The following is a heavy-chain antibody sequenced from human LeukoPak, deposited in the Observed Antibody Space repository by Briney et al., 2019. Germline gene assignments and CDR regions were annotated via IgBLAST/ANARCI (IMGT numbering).Heavy chain of an antibody. D-gene: IGHD1-14*01. Sequence: PSETLSLTCTVSGGSISSYYWSWIRQPPGKGLEWIGYIYYSGSTNYNPSLKSRVTISVDTSKNQFSLKLSSVTAADTAVYYCARVVSRIPNRYYFDYWGQGTLVTVSS. CDR2: IYYSGST. CDR3: ARVVSRIPNRYYFDY. CDR1: GGSISSYY. V-gene: IGHV4-59*01. J-gene: IGHJ4*02.